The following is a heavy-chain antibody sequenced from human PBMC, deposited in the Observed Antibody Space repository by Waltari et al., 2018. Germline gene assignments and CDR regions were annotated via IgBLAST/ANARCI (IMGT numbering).Heavy chain of an antibody. CDR3: AGSLIAVADLGY. J-gene: IGHJ4*02. CDR2: IYHSGST. CDR1: GYSISSGYY. D-gene: IGHD6-19*01. Sequence: QVQLQESGPGLVKPSETLSLTCAVSGYSISSGYYWGWIRQPPGKGLEWIGSIYHSGSTYYNPSLKSRVTISVDTSKNQFSLKLSSVTAADTAVYYCAGSLIAVADLGYWGQGTLVTVSS. V-gene: IGHV4-38-2*01.